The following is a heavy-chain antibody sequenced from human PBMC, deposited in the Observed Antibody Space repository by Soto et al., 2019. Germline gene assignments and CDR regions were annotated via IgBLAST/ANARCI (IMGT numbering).Heavy chain of an antibody. Sequence: QVQLVQSGAEVKTPGSSVKVSCKASGDTFNFYSINWVRQAPGLGLEWMGRVNPILSMSNYAQRFQGRVTMTADKSTSTAYMELSGLRSEDTAIYYCATSYGSGYRAFDFWGQGALVTVSS. CDR2: VNPILSMS. V-gene: IGHV1-69*04. CDR1: GDTFNFYS. CDR3: ATSYGSGYRAFDF. J-gene: IGHJ4*02. D-gene: IGHD3-10*01.